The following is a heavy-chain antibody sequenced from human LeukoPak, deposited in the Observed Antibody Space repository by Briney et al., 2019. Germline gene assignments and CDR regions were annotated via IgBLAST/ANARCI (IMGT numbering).Heavy chain of an antibody. J-gene: IGHJ4*02. CDR1: GFTFSSYA. D-gene: IGHD6-13*01. V-gene: IGHV3-53*01. CDR2: IHSDGTT. CDR3: ARETGYSTSWYAYYFDY. Sequence: GGSLRLSCAASGFTFSSYAMSWVRQAPGKGLEWVSVIHSDGTTHYADSVKGRFTISRDNSKNTLYLQMNSLRVEDTAMYYCARETGYSTSWYAYYFDYWGQGTLVTVAS.